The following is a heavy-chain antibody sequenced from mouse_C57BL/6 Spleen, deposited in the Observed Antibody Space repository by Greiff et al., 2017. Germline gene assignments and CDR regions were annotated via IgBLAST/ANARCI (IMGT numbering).Heavy chain of an antibody. CDR1: GYAFSSYW. Sequence: LQESGASVKISCKASGYAFSSYWMNWVKQRPGKGLEWIGQIYPGDGDTNYNGKFKGKATLTADKSSSTAYMQLSSLTSEDSAVYFCARLGYYGSSWYFDVWGTGTTVTVSS. V-gene: IGHV1-80*01. CDR3: ARLGYYGSSWYFDV. D-gene: IGHD1-1*01. CDR2: IYPGDGDT. J-gene: IGHJ1*03.